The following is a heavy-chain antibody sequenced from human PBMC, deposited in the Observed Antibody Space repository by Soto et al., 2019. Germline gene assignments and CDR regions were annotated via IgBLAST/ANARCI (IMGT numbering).Heavy chain of an antibody. Sequence: GGSLRLSCAASGFTFSSYWMHWVRQAPGKGLVWVSRINSDGSSTSYADSVKGRFTISRDNAKNTLYLQMNSLRAEDTAVYYCARQNYYDSSGYRRSSFDIWGQGTMVTVSS. J-gene: IGHJ3*02. CDR1: GFTFSSYW. CDR3: ARQNYYDSSGYRRSSFDI. D-gene: IGHD3-22*01. CDR2: INSDGSST. V-gene: IGHV3-74*01.